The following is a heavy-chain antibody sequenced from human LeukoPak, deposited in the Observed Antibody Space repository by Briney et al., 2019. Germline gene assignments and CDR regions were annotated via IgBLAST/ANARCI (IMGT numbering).Heavy chain of an antibody. Sequence: GGSLRLSCEASGFIFTTSAMSWVRQAPGKGLEWVSLISSGGASTYYSDSVRGRFTVSRDNSKNTVSLYMNNLRAEDTAIYYCAKERRSSMDVWGNGTAVTVSS. J-gene: IGHJ6*03. CDR2: ISSGGAST. CDR1: GFIFTTSA. V-gene: IGHV3-23*01. CDR3: AKERRSSMDV. D-gene: IGHD6-6*01.